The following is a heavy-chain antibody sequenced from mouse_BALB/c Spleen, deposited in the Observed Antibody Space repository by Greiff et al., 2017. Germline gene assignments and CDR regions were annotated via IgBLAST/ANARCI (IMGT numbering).Heavy chain of an antibody. D-gene: IGHD3-1*01. CDR3: AREGLPYAMDY. V-gene: IGHV3-2*02. CDR2: ISYSGST. CDR1: GYSITSDYA. J-gene: IGHJ4*01. Sequence: VQLKESGPGLVKPSQSLSLTCTVTGYSITSDYAWNWIRQFPGNKLEWMGYISYSGSTSYNPSLKSRISITRDTSKNQFFLQLNSVTTEDTATYYCAREGLPYAMDYWGQGTSVTVSS.